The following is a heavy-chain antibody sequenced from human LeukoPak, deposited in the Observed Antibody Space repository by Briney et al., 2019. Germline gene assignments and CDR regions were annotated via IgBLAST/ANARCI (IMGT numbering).Heavy chain of an antibody. Sequence: SGTLSLTCTVSGGSISSYYWNWIRQPPGKGLEWIGYIYYSGSTNYNPSLKSRVTISVDTSKNQFSLKLSSVTAADTAVYYCARGGDHYGSGPRDYWGQGTLVTVSS. D-gene: IGHD3-10*01. J-gene: IGHJ4*02. CDR3: ARGGDHYGSGPRDY. CDR2: IYYSGST. CDR1: GGSISSYY. V-gene: IGHV4-59*08.